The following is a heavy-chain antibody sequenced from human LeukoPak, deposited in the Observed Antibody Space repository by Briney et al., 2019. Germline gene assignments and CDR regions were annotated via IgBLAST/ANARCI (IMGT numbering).Heavy chain of an antibody. D-gene: IGHD3-10*01. CDR2: IRYDGSNK. V-gene: IGHV3-30*02. CDR3: ARDLGFGPYYMDV. CDR1: GFTFSSYG. Sequence: GGSLRLSCAASGFTFSSYGMHWVRQAPGKGLEWVAFIRYDGSNKYYADSVKGRFTISRDNAKNSLYLQMNSLRAEDTAVYYCARDLGFGPYYMDVWGTGTTVTVSS. J-gene: IGHJ6*03.